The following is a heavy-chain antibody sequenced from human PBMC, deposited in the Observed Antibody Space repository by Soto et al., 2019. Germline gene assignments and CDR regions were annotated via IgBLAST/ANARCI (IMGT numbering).Heavy chain of an antibody. D-gene: IGHD3-22*01. CDR2: IYPGDSDV. CDR3: ARHFDSSGYYPDY. V-gene: IGHV5-51*01. CDR1: GYRFTSYW. J-gene: IGHJ4*02. Sequence: PGESLKISCQGSGYRFTSYWIAWVRQMPGKGLEWVGVIYPGDSDVKYSPSFEGHVTISVDRSDGTAYLQWTSLKASDTAMYFCARHFDSSGYYPDYWGQGTQVTGSS.